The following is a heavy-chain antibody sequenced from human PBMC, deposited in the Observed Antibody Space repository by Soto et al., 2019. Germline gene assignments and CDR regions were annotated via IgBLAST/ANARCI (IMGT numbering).Heavy chain of an antibody. V-gene: IGHV3-7*03. CDR2: IKYDGSEK. Sequence: PGGSLRLSCAASGFTFSSDWMSWVRQAPGRGLEWMANIKYDGSEKYYVDSVKGRLTMSRDNAKNSLYLQMNSLRAEDTAVYYCASSPHKDSRPDYWGQGTLVTVSS. CDR3: ASSPHKDSRPDY. CDR1: GFTFSSDW. J-gene: IGHJ4*02. D-gene: IGHD3-22*01.